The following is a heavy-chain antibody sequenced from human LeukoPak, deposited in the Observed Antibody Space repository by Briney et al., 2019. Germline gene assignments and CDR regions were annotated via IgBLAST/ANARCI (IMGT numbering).Heavy chain of an antibody. D-gene: IGHD3-3*01. V-gene: IGHV4-30-2*01. J-gene: IGHJ4*02. CDR3: ARGYDFWSGYTFDY. CDR1: GGSISSGGYS. Sequence: KTSETLSLTCAVSGGSISSGGYSWSWIRQPPGKGLEWIGYIYHSGSTYYNPSLKSRVTISVDRSKNQFFLKLSSVTAADTAVYYCARGYDFWSGYTFDYWGQGTLVTVSS. CDR2: IYHSGST.